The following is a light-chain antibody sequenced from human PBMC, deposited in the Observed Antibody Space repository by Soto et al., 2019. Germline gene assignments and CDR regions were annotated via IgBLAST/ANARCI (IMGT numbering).Light chain of an antibody. J-gene: IGKJ2*01. CDR1: QSLLYSNGNNY. CDR2: LAS. CDR3: LQPLRSPYT. V-gene: IGKV2-28*01. Sequence: DIVMTQSPLSLPVTPGEPASISCRASQSLLYSNGNNYLDWYLQTPGQSPQLLIYLASSRDCGVPARFSGSGSGTDFTLTISRLEAEDVGIYYCLQPLRSPYTFGQGTKLEIK.